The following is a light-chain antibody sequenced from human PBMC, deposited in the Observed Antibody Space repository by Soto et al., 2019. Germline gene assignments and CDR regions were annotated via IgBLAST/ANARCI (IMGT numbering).Light chain of an antibody. V-gene: IGKV3-20*01. J-gene: IGKJ1*01. CDR3: QQYGSSPRT. Sequence: EIVLTQSPGTLSLSPGERATLSCRARQSVSSSYLAWYQQKPGQAPRLLIYGASSRATGIPDRFSVSGSGTDFTLTISRLEPEDFAVYYCQQYGSSPRTFGQGTKVDIK. CDR1: QSVSSSY. CDR2: GAS.